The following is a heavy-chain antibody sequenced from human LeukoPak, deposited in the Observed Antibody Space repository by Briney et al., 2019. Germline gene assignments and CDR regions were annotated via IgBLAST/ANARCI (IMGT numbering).Heavy chain of an antibody. J-gene: IGHJ4*02. V-gene: IGHV1-69*04. CDR2: IIPILGIA. CDR3: ARERAEMATMDY. D-gene: IGHD5-24*01. Sequence: SVKVSCKASGYTFTSYGISWVRQAPGQGLEWMGRIIPILGIANYAQKFQGRVTITADKSTSTAYMELSSLRSEDTAVYYCARERAEMATMDYWGQGTLVTVSS. CDR1: GYTFTSYG.